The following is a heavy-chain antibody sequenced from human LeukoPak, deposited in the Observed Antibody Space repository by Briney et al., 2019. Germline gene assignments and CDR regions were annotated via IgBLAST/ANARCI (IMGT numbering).Heavy chain of an antibody. CDR2: TSANGGST. V-gene: IGHV3-64*04. CDR1: GFTFSRYA. J-gene: IGHJ4*02. CDR3: AKEMATTNS. D-gene: IGHD1-26*01. Sequence: AGGSLRLSCSASGFTFSRYAMHWVRQAPGKGLEYVSATSANGGSTYYADPVKGRFTISRDNSKNTLYLQMNSLRAEDTAVYYCAKEMATTNSWGQGTLVTVSS.